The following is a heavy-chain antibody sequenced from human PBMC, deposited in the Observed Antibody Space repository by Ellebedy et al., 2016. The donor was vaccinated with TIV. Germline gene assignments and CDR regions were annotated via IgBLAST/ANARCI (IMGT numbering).Heavy chain of an antibody. D-gene: IGHD3-10*01. V-gene: IGHV5-10-1*01. Sequence: GGSLRLSCKGSGYSFTSYWISWVRQMPGKGLEWMGRIDPSDSYTNYSPSFQGHVTISADKSISTAYLQWRSLEASDTAMYYCARRDAGFEYFDLWGRGTLVIVSS. J-gene: IGHJ2*01. CDR2: IDPSDSYT. CDR3: ARRDAGFEYFDL. CDR1: GYSFTSYW.